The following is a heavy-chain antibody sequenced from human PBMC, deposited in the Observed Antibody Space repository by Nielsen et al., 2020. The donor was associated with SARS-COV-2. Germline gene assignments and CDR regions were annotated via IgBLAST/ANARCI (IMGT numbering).Heavy chain of an antibody. J-gene: IGHJ5*01. CDR1: GGSISNVGYY. Sequence: SGTLSLTCTVSGGSISNVGYYWSWIRQHPGKGLEWIGYIYYSGSAQYNPSLESRVSMSVDTSNNYFSLSLTSVTAADTAVYYCARVDYGDYGAGMWFDSWGQGILVTVSS. CDR2: IYYSGSA. CDR3: ARVDYGDYGAGMWFDS. D-gene: IGHD4-17*01. V-gene: IGHV4-31*03.